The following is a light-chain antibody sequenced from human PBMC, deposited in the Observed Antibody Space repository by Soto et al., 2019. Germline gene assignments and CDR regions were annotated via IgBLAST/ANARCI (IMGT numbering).Light chain of an antibody. CDR1: QDIKNY. CDR3: QQYDNLPLT. V-gene: IGKV1-33*01. CDR2: DAS. Sequence: DIQMTQSPSSLSASVGDRVTITCQASQDIKNYLNWYQQKSGKAPKXLIYDASDLETGVPSRFSGSGSGTDCTFTINSLQPEDIATYYCQQYDNLPLTFGGGTKVDIK. J-gene: IGKJ4*01.